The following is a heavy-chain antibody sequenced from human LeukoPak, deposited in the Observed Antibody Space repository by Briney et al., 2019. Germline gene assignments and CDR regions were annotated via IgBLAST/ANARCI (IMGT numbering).Heavy chain of an antibody. CDR3: ARGDYYDSSATFDY. D-gene: IGHD3-22*01. V-gene: IGHV1-8*01. CDR2: MNPNSGNT. Sequence: ASVKVSCKASGYTFTSYDINWVRQATGQGLEWMGWMNPNSGNTGYAQKFQGRVTITRNTSISTAYMELSSLRSEDTAVYYCARGDYYDSSATFDYWGQGTLVTVSS. CDR1: GYTFTSYD. J-gene: IGHJ4*02.